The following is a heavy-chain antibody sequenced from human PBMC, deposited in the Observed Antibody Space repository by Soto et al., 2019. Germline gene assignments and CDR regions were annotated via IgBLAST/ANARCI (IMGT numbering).Heavy chain of an antibody. Sequence: SETLSLTCAVSGASIATEGYTWSWIRQPPGKGLEWIGYIYPSGAAHYNPSLKSRVTISLDASRNRFSLSVGSVTAADTAVYYCANSPLRYYYYGMDVWGQGTTVTVSS. CDR3: ANSPLRYYYYGMDV. CDR2: IYPSGAA. CDR1: GASIATEGYT. V-gene: IGHV4-30-2*01. J-gene: IGHJ6*02.